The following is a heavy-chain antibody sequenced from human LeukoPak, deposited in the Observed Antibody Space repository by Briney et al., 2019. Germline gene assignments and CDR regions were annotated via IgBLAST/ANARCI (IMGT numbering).Heavy chain of an antibody. CDR2: IYADGNT. CDR1: GFIVNTNY. D-gene: IGHD3-3*01. J-gene: IGHJ4*02. V-gene: IGHV3-53*01. Sequence: GGSLRLSCAASGFIVNTNYMTWVRQAPGRGLEWVSFIYADGNTYYADSVKGRFTISRDISKNAVYLQMNSLRAEDTAVYYCAKYAMREIFFGDYWGQGTLVAVSS. CDR3: AKYAMREIFFGDY.